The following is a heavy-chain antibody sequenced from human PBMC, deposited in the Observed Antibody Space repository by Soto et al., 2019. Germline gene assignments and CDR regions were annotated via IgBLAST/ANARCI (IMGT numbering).Heavy chain of an antibody. D-gene: IGHD3-16*01. Sequence: EVQLVESGGGLVQPGGSLRLSCAASGFIFRNYWMSWVRQAPGKGLEWVANMNQDGSEIYYVDSVKGRFTISRDNAKDSLSLRMNSLGAEDTALYYCVRAVGGSGAFWGQGALVTVSS. V-gene: IGHV3-7*04. J-gene: IGHJ4*02. CDR1: GFIFRNYW. CDR2: MNQDGSEI. CDR3: VRAVGGSGAF.